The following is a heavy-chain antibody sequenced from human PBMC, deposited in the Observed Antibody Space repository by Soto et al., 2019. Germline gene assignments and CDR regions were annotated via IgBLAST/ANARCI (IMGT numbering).Heavy chain of an antibody. V-gene: IGHV1-46*01. Sequence: QVQLVQSGAEVKKPGASVKVSCKASGYILTSYYMHWVRQAPGQGLEWMGIINPSGGSTSYAQKFQGRVTMTRDTSTSTVYMELSSLRSDDTAVYYCTRDRNSTRYYYYGMDVWGQGTTVTVSS. CDR2: INPSGGST. D-gene: IGHD2-2*01. J-gene: IGHJ6*02. CDR1: GYILTSYY. CDR3: TRDRNSTRYYYYGMDV.